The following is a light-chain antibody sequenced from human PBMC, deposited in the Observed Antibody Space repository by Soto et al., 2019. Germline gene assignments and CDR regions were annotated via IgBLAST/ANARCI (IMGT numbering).Light chain of an antibody. CDR1: SSDVGGYKY. J-gene: IGLJ1*01. V-gene: IGLV2-14*01. CDR3: SSYTSISLYV. CDR2: DVS. Sequence: QSALTQPASVSGSPGQSISISCTGTSSDVGGYKYVSWCQQHPGKAPKLMIYDVSSRPSGVSNRFSGSKSGNTASLTISGLQAEDEADYYCSSYTSISLYVFGTGTKLTVL.